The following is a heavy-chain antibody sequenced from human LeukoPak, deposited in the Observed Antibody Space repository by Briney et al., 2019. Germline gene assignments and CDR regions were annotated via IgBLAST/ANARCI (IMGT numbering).Heavy chain of an antibody. CDR2: IIPMFGTA. J-gene: IGHJ4*02. V-gene: IGHV1-69*06. Sequence: GASVKVSCKASGYTFTSYAMNWVRQAPGQGLEWMGGIIPMFGTAQFAQKFQGRVTISADKSTTTAYMEVSSLRSEDTAIYCARGGFLTSGYLDSWGQGTLITVSS. CDR3: RGGFLTSGYLDS. CDR1: GYTFTSYA. D-gene: IGHD6-25*01.